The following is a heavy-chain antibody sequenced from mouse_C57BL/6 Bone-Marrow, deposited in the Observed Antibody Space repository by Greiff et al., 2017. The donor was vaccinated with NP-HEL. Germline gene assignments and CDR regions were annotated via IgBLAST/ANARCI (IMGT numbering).Heavy chain of an antibody. CDR3: AGYVKGVDYAMDY. J-gene: IGHJ4*01. V-gene: IGHV1-81*01. Sequence: QVQLQQSGAELARPGASVKLSCKASGYTFTSYGISWVKQRTGQGLEWNGEIYPRSGNTYYNEKFKGKATLTADKSSSTAYMELRSLTSEDSAVYFCAGYVKGVDYAMDYWGQGTSVTVSS. D-gene: IGHD2-1*01. CDR2: IYPRSGNT. CDR1: GYTFTSYG.